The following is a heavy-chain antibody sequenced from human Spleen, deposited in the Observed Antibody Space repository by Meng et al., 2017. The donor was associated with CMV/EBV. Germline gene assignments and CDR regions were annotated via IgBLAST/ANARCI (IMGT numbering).Heavy chain of an antibody. Sequence: ASVKVSCKAPRNFFTRHAITWVRQVPGQGLEWMGWINANSGDTDYAQKFQGRVTVTRDTSISTAYMELTRLRSDDTAVYYCARGYCGSTSCNDAFDIWGQGTMVTVSS. CDR1: RNFFTRHA. CDR3: ARGYCGSTSCNDAFDI. V-gene: IGHV1-2*02. J-gene: IGHJ3*02. D-gene: IGHD2-2*01. CDR2: INANSGDT.